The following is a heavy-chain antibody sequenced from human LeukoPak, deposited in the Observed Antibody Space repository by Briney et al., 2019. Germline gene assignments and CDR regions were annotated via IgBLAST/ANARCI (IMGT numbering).Heavy chain of an antibody. D-gene: IGHD6-19*01. CDR3: ARGRRQWLVEASWFDP. V-gene: IGHV4-34*01. CDR2: INHSGST. J-gene: IGHJ5*02. CDR1: GGSFSGYY. Sequence: SETLSLTCAVYGGSFSGYYWSWIRQPPGKGLEWIGEINHSGSTNYNPSLKSRVTISVDTSKNQFPLKLSSVTAADTAVYYCARGRRQWLVEASWFDPWGQGTLVTVSS.